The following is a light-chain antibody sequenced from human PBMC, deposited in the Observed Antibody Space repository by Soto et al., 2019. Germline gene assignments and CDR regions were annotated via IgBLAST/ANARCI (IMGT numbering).Light chain of an antibody. Sequence: EIVLTQSPATLSLSPGERATLSCRASQSVRSSLAWYQQKPGQAPRLLIYDASTRATGIPARFSGSGSGTDFTLTISSLEPEDFAVYYCQQRANWPQVNFGGATKGE. V-gene: IGKV3-11*01. CDR3: QQRANWPQVN. J-gene: IGKJ4*01. CDR1: QSVRSS. CDR2: DAS.